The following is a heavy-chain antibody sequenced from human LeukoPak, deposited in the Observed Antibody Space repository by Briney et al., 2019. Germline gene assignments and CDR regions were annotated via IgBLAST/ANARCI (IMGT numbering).Heavy chain of an antibody. J-gene: IGHJ6*03. Sequence: ASVKVSCKASGYTFTSYGISWVRQAPGQGLEWMGWISAYNGNTNYAQKLQGRVTMTTDTSTSTAYMELRSLRSDDTAVYYCARTVGDSSSRGVYYYYYYMDVWGKGTTVTVSS. V-gene: IGHV1-18*01. CDR1: GYTFTSYG. CDR2: ISAYNGNT. CDR3: ARTVGDSSSRGVYYYYYYMDV. D-gene: IGHD6-6*01.